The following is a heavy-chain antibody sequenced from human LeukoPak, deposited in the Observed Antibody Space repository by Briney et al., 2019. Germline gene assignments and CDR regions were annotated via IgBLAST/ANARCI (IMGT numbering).Heavy chain of an antibody. CDR3: ASQRQGNWLDP. CDR1: GYSFTSYW. J-gene: IGHJ5*02. CDR2: IYPGDSAT. V-gene: IGHV5-51*01. Sequence: KRGESLKISCMGSGYSFTSYWIGLVRQMPGKDLEWMGIIYPGDSATRYSPSIQGQVTISADKSISTACLQWSRLKAADTAMYYGASQRQGNWLDPWGQGTLVTVSS.